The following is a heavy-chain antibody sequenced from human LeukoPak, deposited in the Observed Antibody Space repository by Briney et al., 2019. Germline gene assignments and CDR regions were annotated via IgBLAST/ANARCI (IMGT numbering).Heavy chain of an antibody. V-gene: IGHV3-30*02. Sequence: GGSLRLSCAASEFTFSTFGMHWVRQAPGKGLEWVAFIRYDGNIKYYADSVKGRFTISRDNSKNTLYLQMNSLRAEDTAVYYCAREPAMVTSLDYWGQGTLVTVSS. CDR3: AREPAMVTSLDY. CDR2: IRYDGNIK. D-gene: IGHD5-18*01. J-gene: IGHJ4*02. CDR1: EFTFSTFG.